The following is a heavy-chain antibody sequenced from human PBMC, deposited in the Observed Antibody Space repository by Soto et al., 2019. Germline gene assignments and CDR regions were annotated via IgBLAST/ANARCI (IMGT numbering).Heavy chain of an antibody. CDR2: VFYDGTT. J-gene: IGHJ4*02. Sequence: QLQLQESGPGPVKPSGTLSLTCTVSGGAINTNNYYWGWVRQPPGKGLEWIGSVFYDGTTYYSPSRKSRVTISLATSRTQFSLKLNSVTAADTAVYYCARLVVVSPVANVWGQGTLVTVSS. V-gene: IGHV4-39*01. CDR1: GGAINTNNYY. D-gene: IGHD2-2*01. CDR3: ARLVVVSPVANV.